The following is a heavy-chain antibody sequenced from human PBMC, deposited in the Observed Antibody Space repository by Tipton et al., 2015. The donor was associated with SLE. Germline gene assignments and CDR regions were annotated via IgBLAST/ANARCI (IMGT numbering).Heavy chain of an antibody. Sequence: SLRLSCAASGFRFDDYAIHWVRQGPGKGLEWVSSISWNSGIIAYADSVKGRFTISRDNANNSLFLQMNSLRPEDTALYYCAKGRYSFDFWGQGTLVTVSS. V-gene: IGHV3-9*01. CDR3: AKGRYSFDF. CDR1: GFRFDDYA. CDR2: ISWNSGII. J-gene: IGHJ4*02.